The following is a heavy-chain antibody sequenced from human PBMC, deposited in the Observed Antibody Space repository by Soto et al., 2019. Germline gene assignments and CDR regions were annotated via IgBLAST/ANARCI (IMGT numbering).Heavy chain of an antibody. Sequence: GESLKISCQASGYSFISSWIGWVRQRPGKGLEWMGIIYPCDSDTRYSPSFQGQVTISADKSTSTAYLQWSSLKASETATYYCARMMAASGTAFDYWGQGALVTVSS. V-gene: IGHV5-51*01. CDR3: ARMMAASGTAFDY. CDR2: IYPCDSDT. CDR1: GYSFISSW. J-gene: IGHJ4*02. D-gene: IGHD6-13*01.